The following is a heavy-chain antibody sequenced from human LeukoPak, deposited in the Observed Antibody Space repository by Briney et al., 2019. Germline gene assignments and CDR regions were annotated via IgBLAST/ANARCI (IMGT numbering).Heavy chain of an antibody. V-gene: IGHV4-39*07. CDR2: IYYSGST. Sequence: SETLSLTCTVSGGSISSSSYYWGWIRQPPGKGLVWIGSIYYSGSTYYNPSLKSRVTISVDTSKNQSSLKLSSVTAADTAVYYCARQALLWFGESYGMDVWGQGTTVTVSS. D-gene: IGHD3-10*01. CDR1: GGSISSSSYY. J-gene: IGHJ6*02. CDR3: ARQALLWFGESYGMDV.